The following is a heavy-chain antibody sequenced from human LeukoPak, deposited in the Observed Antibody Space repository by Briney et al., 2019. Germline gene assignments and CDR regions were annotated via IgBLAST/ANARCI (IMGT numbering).Heavy chain of an antibody. J-gene: IGHJ6*02. Sequence: PSETLSLTCTVSGGSISSSSYYWGWIRQPPGKGLEWIGSIYYSGSTYYNPSLKSRVTISVDTSKNQFSLKLSSVTAADTAVYYCARVSGSGWYYMDVWGQGATVTVSS. CDR3: ARVSGSGWYYMDV. V-gene: IGHV4-39*07. CDR2: IYYSGST. D-gene: IGHD6-19*01. CDR1: GGSISSSSYY.